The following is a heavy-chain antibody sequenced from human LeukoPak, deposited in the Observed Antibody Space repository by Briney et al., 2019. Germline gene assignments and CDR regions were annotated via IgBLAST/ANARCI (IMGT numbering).Heavy chain of an antibody. J-gene: IGHJ6*03. Sequence: GGSLRLSCAASGFTFSSYSMNWVRQAPGKGLEWVSYINSTSSTIYYADSVKGRFTISRDTAKNSLYLQMNSLRAEDTAVYSCARGDYGDYWNYYYMDVWGKGTTVIVSS. V-gene: IGHV3-48*01. CDR1: GFTFSSYS. CDR3: ARGDYGDYWNYYYMDV. D-gene: IGHD4-17*01. CDR2: INSTSSTI.